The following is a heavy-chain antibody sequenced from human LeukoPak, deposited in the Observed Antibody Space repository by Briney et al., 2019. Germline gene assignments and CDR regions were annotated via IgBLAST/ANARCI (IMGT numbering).Heavy chain of an antibody. J-gene: IGHJ4*02. Sequence: GGSLRLSCAASGFTFSSYAMSWVRQAPGKGLEWVSAISGSGGSTYYADSVKGRFTISRDNSKNTLYLQMNSLRAEGTAVYYCAKALGYYDSSGYYYVGYFDYWGQGTLVTVSS. CDR2: ISGSGGST. V-gene: IGHV3-23*01. CDR3: AKALGYYDSSGYYYVGYFDY. D-gene: IGHD3-22*01. CDR1: GFTFSSYA.